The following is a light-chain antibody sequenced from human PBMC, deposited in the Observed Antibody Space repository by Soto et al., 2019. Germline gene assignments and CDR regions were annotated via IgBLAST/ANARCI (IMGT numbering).Light chain of an antibody. V-gene: IGLV1-40*01. CDR1: SSNIGAGYA. CDR3: QSYDSSLSAL. Sequence: QSVLTQPPSVSGAPGQRVTISCTGSSSNIGAGYAVHWYQQLPGTAPKLLIYGNSNRPSGVPDRLSGSKSGTAASLAITGLQAEDEADYYCQSYDSSLSALFGGGTKLTVL. J-gene: IGLJ3*02. CDR2: GNS.